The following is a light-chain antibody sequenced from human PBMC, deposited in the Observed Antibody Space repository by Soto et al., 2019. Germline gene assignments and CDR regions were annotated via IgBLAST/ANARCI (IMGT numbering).Light chain of an antibody. CDR3: QQYNNSTPT. CDR2: GAS. V-gene: IGKV3-20*01. Sequence: EIVLTQSPGTLSLSPGERATLSCRSSQSVSNNYLAWYQQKPGQAPRLIIYGASNRATGIPDRFSGSGSGTDFTLTISSLQSEDVAVYYCQQYNNSTPTFGPGTKVDIK. CDR1: QSVSNNY. J-gene: IGKJ3*01.